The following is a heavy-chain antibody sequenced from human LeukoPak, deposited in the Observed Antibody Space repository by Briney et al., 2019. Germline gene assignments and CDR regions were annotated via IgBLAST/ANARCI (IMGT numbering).Heavy chain of an antibody. J-gene: IGHJ6*03. CDR1: GFTFSSYA. V-gene: IGHV3-30*04. CDR3: AKWGLRQQLVPGNYMDV. Sequence: PGGSLRLSCAASGFTFSSYAMHWVRQAPGKGLEWVAVISYDGSNKYYADSVKGRFTISRDNSKNTLYLQMNSLRAEDTAVYYCAKWGLRQQLVPGNYMDVWGKGTTVTVSS. D-gene: IGHD6-13*01. CDR2: ISYDGSNK.